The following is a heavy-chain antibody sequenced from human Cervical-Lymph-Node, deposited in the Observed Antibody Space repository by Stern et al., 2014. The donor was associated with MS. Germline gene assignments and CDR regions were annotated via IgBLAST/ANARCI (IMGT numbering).Heavy chain of an antibody. D-gene: IGHD2-15*01. Sequence: VQLVESGAEVKKPGSSVKVSCQASGGTFNVYAINWLRQAPGQGLEWMGGIIPIFGTAKYAQKFQGRVTIPADESTRTSSMQLSSLRSNDTAVYYCARDGRHRDNYGLDVWGQGTTVIVSS. CDR1: GGTFNVYA. CDR2: IIPIFGTA. CDR3: ARDGRHRDNYGLDV. V-gene: IGHV1-69*01. J-gene: IGHJ6*02.